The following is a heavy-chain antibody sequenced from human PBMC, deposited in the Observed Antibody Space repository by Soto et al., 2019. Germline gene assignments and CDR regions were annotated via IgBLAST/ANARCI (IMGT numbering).Heavy chain of an antibody. CDR1: GGSFSAYY. CDR2: INHSGST. CDR3: ARTAIYGDYSFDY. J-gene: IGHJ4*02. D-gene: IGHD4-17*01. Sequence: QVQLQQWGAGLLKPSETLSLTCAVFGGSFSAYYWSWIRQPPGKGLEWIGEINHSGSTNYNPSLKSRVPISVDTSKKQFSLKLSSVTAADTAVYYCARTAIYGDYSFDYWGQGTLVTVSS. V-gene: IGHV4-34*01.